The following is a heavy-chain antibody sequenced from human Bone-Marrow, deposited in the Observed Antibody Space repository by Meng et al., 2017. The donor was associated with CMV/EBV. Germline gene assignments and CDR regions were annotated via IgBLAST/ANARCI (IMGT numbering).Heavy chain of an antibody. CDR3: ARGGPSILVPARPWL. CDR1: RFPFSSYS. CDR2: ISNDGSNK. V-gene: IGHV3-30*03. Sequence: GESLKISCAASRFPFSSYSIHWVRQAPGKGLEWVAVISNDGSNKYYADSVKGRLTISRDNSKNTLYLQMNSLRAEDTAFYYCARGGPSILVPARPWLWGQGTLATVPS. D-gene: IGHD2-2*01. J-gene: IGHJ4*02.